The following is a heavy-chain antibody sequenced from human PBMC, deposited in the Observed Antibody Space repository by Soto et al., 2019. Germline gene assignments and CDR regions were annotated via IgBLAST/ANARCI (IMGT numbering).Heavy chain of an antibody. CDR1: GGSISSYY. J-gene: IGHJ4*02. CDR2: IYYSGST. D-gene: IGHD3-9*01. Sequence: PSETLSLTCTVSGGSISSYYLSWIRQPPGKGLEWIGYIYYSGSTNYAQKFQGWVTMTRDTSISTAYMELSRLRSDDTAVYYCARAIDVPYYFDYWGQGTLVTVSS. V-gene: IGHV4-59*01. CDR3: ARAIDVPYYFDY.